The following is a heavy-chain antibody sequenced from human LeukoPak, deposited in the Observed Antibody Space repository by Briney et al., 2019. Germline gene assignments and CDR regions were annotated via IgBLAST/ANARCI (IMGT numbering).Heavy chain of an antibody. CDR3: AREPFWSGYFSNLHFDY. Sequence: GGSLRLSCAASGFTFSSYTMNWVRQAPGKGLEWVSYISDSGSTVYYADSVEGRFTISRDDAKNSLYLQMNSLRAEDTAVYYCAREPFWSGYFSNLHFDYWGRGALVTVSS. CDR2: ISDSGSTV. D-gene: IGHD3-3*01. J-gene: IGHJ4*02. V-gene: IGHV3-48*04. CDR1: GFTFSSYT.